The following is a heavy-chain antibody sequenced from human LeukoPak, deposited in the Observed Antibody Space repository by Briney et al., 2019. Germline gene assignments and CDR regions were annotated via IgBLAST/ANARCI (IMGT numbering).Heavy chain of an antibody. Sequence: ASVKVSCKVSGYTLTELCMHWVRQAPGKGLEWMGGFDPEDDITAYSQKFQGRVTMTEDTSTDTAYMELRSLRSEDTAVYYCARGTSSSEVYYYYYYYMDVWGKGTTVTVSS. CDR3: ARGTSSSEVYYYYYYYMDV. V-gene: IGHV1-24*01. CDR1: GYTLTELC. J-gene: IGHJ6*03. D-gene: IGHD2-2*01. CDR2: FDPEDDIT.